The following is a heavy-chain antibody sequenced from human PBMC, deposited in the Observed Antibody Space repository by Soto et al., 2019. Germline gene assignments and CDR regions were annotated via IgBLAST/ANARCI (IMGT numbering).Heavy chain of an antibody. J-gene: IGHJ4*02. D-gene: IGHD6-19*01. CDR2: INPNTGDT. CDR1: GYTFTGYY. CDR3: VRGTVALAGSLDY. Sequence: QVQLVQSGAEMKKPGASVKVSCKASGYTFTGYYMHWVRQAPGQGLERMGWINPNTGDTNSAQKFQGRVTMTRDTSINTAYMELSSLTSDDTAVYYCVRGTVALAGSLDYWGQGTLVTVSP. V-gene: IGHV1-2*02.